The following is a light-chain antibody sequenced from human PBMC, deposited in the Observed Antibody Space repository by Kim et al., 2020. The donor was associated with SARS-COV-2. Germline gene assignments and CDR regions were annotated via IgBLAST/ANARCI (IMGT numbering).Light chain of an antibody. CDR2: SNN. J-gene: IGLJ2*01. CDR1: ISNIGTNT. Sequence: QSVLTQPPSASGTPGQRVTISCSGSISNIGTNTVNWYQQLPGTAPKLLIYSNNQRPSGVPDRFSGSKSGTSASLAISGLQSDDEADYYCAAWDDSRTVLFSAGAELT. CDR3: AAWDDSRTVL. V-gene: IGLV1-44*01.